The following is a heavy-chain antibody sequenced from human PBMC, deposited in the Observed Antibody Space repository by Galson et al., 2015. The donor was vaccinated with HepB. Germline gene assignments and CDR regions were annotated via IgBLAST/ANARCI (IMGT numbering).Heavy chain of an antibody. CDR1: GFTFSSYA. CDR2: ISYDGSNK. CDR3: ARSLYGSGSLPNYYFDY. Sequence: SLRLSCAASGFTFSSYAMHWVRQAPGKGLEWVAVISYDGSNKYYADSVKGRFTISRDNSKNTLYLQMNSRRAEDTAVYYCARSLYGSGSLPNYYFDYWGQGTLVTVSS. J-gene: IGHJ4*02. D-gene: IGHD3-10*01. V-gene: IGHV3-30*04.